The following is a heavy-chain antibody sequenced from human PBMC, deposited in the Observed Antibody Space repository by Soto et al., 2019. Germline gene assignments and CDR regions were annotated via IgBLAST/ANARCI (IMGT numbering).Heavy chain of an antibody. D-gene: IGHD3-10*01. V-gene: IGHV4-39*01. Sequence: SETLSLTCTVSGGSISSSSYYWVWIRQPPGKGLEWIGNIYYSGSTYYNPSLRSRVTISVDTSKNQFSLRLSSVTAADTAVYFCARQQYGSGSYYDFDYWGQGTLVTVSS. CDR3: ARQQYGSGSYYDFDY. CDR1: GGSISSSSYY. CDR2: IYYSGST. J-gene: IGHJ4*02.